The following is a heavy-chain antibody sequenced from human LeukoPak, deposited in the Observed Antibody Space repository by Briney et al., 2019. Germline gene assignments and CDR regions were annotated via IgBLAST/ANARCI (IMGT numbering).Heavy chain of an antibody. CDR2: INHSGST. D-gene: IGHD2-2*03. Sequence: SETLSLTCAVYGGSFSGYYWSWIRQPPGKGLEWIGEINHSGSTNYNPSLKSRITISVDTSKNQFSLKLSSVTAADTAVYYCARGRVDIVVVPAAMSRYFDYWGQGTLVTVSS. CDR1: GGSFSGYY. CDR3: ARGRVDIVVVPAAMSRYFDY. V-gene: IGHV4-34*01. J-gene: IGHJ4*02.